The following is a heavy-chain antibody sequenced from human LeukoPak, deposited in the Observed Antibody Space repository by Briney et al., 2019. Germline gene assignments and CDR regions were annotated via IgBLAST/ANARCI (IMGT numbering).Heavy chain of an antibody. CDR1: GFSFSTYG. CDR2: ISYNGDNK. Sequence: GGSLRLSCVASGFSFSTYGLHWVRQAPGKGLEWVAVISYNGDNKHYAESVKGRFTISRDNSKNTLDLQMNSLSPEDTAVYYCARDTLGGIAYDWGQGTLVTVSS. V-gene: IGHV3-30*03. CDR3: ARDTLGGIAYD. J-gene: IGHJ4*02. D-gene: IGHD2-15*01.